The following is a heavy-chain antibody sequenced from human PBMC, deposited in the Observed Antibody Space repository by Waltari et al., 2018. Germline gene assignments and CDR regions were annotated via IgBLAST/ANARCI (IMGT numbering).Heavy chain of an antibody. CDR1: GGTFSSYA. Sequence: QVQLVQSGAEVKKPGSSVKVSCKASGGTFSSYAISWVRQAPGQGLEWMGGTIPIFGPPNNALKSQARLTIPANKPTSTPYMAVSSLRLGDTAVFYCARGGVGSYFDYWGQGTLVTVSS. CDR3: ARGGVGSYFDY. CDR2: TIPIFGPP. J-gene: IGHJ4*02. D-gene: IGHD1-26*01. V-gene: IGHV1-69*14.